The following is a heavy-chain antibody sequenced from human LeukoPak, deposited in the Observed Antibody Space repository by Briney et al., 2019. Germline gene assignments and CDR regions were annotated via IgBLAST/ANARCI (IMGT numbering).Heavy chain of an antibody. Sequence: PGGSLRLSCAASGFTFSSYAMHWVRQAPGKGLEWVAVISYDGSNKYYADSVKGRFTISRDNSKNTLYLQMNSLRAEDTAVYYCARDAGYPPEGYYYYYYYYMDVWGKGTTVTVSS. D-gene: IGHD3-10*01. CDR2: ISYDGSNK. V-gene: IGHV3-30*04. CDR3: ARDAGYPPEGYYYYYYYYMDV. CDR1: GFTFSSYA. J-gene: IGHJ6*03.